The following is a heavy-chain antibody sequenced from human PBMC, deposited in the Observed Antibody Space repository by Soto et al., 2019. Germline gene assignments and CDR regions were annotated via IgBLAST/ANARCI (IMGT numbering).Heavy chain of an antibody. J-gene: IGHJ3*02. Sequence: GGSLRLSCAASGFTFSNAWMSWVRPAPGKGLEWVGRIKSKTACGTTDYAAPVKGRFTISSDDSKNTLYLQMNSLKTEDTAVYYCTTHRSYDSSGYSWNDAFDIWGQGTMVTVSS. D-gene: IGHD3-22*01. CDR1: GFTFSNAW. CDR2: IKSKTACGTT. V-gene: IGHV3-15*01. CDR3: TTHRSYDSSGYSWNDAFDI.